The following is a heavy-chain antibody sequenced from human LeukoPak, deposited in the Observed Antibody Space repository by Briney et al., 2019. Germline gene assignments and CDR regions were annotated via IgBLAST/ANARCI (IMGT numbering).Heavy chain of an antibody. Sequence: SETLSLTCTVSGGSISSSSYYWGWLRQPPGKGLEWIGSIYHSGSPYYNPSLNSRVTISVDTSKNHFSLKLSSVTAADTAVYYCARGNWNDVVGYYFDYWGQGTLVTVSS. CDR1: GGSISSSSYY. J-gene: IGHJ4*02. D-gene: IGHD1-1*01. CDR3: ARGNWNDVVGYYFDY. CDR2: IYHSGSP. V-gene: IGHV4-39*02.